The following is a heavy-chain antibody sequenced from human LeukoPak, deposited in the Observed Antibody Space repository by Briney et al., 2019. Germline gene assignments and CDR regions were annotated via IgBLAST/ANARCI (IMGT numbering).Heavy chain of an antibody. V-gene: IGHV3-48*03. CDR2: ISSSGSTI. CDR1: GITFGSYA. Sequence: GGSLRLSCAASGITFGSYAMNWVRQAPGKGLEWVSYISSSGSTIYYADSVKGRFTISRDNAKNSLYLQMNSLRAEDTAVYYCAVATIKDYFDYWGQGTLVTVSS. D-gene: IGHD5-24*01. J-gene: IGHJ4*02. CDR3: AVATIKDYFDY.